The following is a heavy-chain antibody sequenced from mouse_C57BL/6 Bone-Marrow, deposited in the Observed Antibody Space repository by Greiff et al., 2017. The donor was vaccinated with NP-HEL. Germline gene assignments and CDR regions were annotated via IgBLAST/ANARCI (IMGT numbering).Heavy chain of an antibody. V-gene: IGHV1-81*01. Sequence: ESGAELARPGASVKLSCKASGYTFTSYGISWVKQRTGQGLEWIGEIYPRSGNTYYNEKFKGKATLTADKSSSTAYMELRSLTSEDSAVYFCARDYGYWAWFAYWGQGTLVTVSA. CDR2: IYPRSGNT. CDR3: ARDYGYWAWFAY. D-gene: IGHD2-2*01. CDR1: GYTFTSYG. J-gene: IGHJ3*01.